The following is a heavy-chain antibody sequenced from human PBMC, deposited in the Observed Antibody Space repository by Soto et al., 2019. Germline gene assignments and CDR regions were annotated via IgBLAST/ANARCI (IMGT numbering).Heavy chain of an antibody. J-gene: IGHJ6*02. CDR2: IIPMFGTV. V-gene: IGHV1-69*18. CDR1: GGTFSRYT. Sequence: QVQLVQSGAGVKKPGSSVKVSCKASGGTFSRYTITWVRQAPGQGLEWMGRIIPMFGTVSYAQKYQGRVTITADESTSTAYVELVIVRSEDTAVYYCGGVKVGEFVPSAPSLYGMDVWGQGITVAVSS. CDR3: GGVKVGEFVPSAPSLYGMDV. D-gene: IGHD3-16*01.